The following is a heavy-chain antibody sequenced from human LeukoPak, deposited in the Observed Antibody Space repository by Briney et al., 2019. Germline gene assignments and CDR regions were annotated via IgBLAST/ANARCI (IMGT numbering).Heavy chain of an antibody. D-gene: IGHD4-17*01. CDR3: ARDRTVPYDAFDI. J-gene: IGHJ3*02. Sequence: GGSLRLSCAASGFTFSSYAMHWVRQAPGKGLEWVAVISYDGSNKYYADSVKGRFTISRDNSKNTLYLQMNSLRAEDTAVYYCARDRTVPYDAFDIWGQGTMVTVSS. CDR2: ISYDGSNK. V-gene: IGHV3-30-3*01. CDR1: GFTFSSYA.